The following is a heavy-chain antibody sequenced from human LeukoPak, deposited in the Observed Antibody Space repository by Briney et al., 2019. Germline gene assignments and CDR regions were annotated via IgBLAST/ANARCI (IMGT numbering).Heavy chain of an antibody. CDR2: IHTGGST. CDR3: ARDPGTMLRGSRRGYGGNYYYMDV. V-gene: IGHV4-61*09. J-gene: IGHJ6*03. D-gene: IGHD3-10*01. CDR1: GASISSTSYC. Sequence: PSQTLSLTCTVSGASISSTSYCWGWIRQPAGKGLEWIGHIHTGGSTNYNPSLKSRVTISVDTSKNQFSLKLSSVTAADTAVYYCARDPGTMLRGSRRGYGGNYYYMDVWGKGTTVTISS.